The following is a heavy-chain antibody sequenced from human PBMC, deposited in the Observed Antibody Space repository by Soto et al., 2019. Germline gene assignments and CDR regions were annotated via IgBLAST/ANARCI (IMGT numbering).Heavy chain of an antibody. J-gene: IGHJ4*02. V-gene: IGHV3-30-3*01. Sequence: GGSLRLSCAASGFTFSSYAMHWVRQAPGKGLEWVAVISYDGSNKYYADSVKGRFTISRDNSKNTLYLQMNSLRAEDTAVYYSEREYHNGGGGYYFDYWGQGTLVTVSS. CDR2: ISYDGSNK. CDR1: GFTFSSYA. CDR3: EREYHNGGGGYYFDY. D-gene: IGHD3-16*01.